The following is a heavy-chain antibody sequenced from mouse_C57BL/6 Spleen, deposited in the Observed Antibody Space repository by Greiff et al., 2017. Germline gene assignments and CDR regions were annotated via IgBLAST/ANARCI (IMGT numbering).Heavy chain of an antibody. CDR1: GYTFTDYE. CDR3: TRSTWYYYAMDY. CDR2: IDPETGGT. V-gene: IGHV1-15*01. D-gene: IGHD1-1*02. Sequence: QVQLQQSGAELVRPGASVTLSCKASGYTFTDYEMHWVKQTPVHGLEWIGAIDPETGGTAYNQKFKGKAILTADKSSSTAYMELRSLTSEDSAVYYCTRSTWYYYAMDYWGQGTSVTVSS. J-gene: IGHJ4*01.